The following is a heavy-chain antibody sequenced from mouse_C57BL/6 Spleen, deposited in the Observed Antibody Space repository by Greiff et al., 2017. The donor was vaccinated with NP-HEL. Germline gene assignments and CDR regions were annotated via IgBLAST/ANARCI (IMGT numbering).Heavy chain of an antibody. Sequence: EVQLVESGGGLVKPGGSLKLSCAASGFTFSSYAMSWVRQTPEKRLEWVATISDGGSYTYYPDNVKGRFTISRDNAKNNMYLQMSHLKSEDTAMYYCARMRGSFDYWGQGTTLTVSS. CDR2: ISDGGSYT. J-gene: IGHJ2*01. CDR3: ARMRGSFDY. V-gene: IGHV5-4*01. CDR1: GFTFSSYA.